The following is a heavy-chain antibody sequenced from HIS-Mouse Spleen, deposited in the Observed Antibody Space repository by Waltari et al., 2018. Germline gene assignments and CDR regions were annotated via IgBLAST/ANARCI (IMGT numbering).Heavy chain of an antibody. Sequence: QLQLQESGPGLVTPSETLSLTCPVSGGSISSSRSYWGWIRQPPGTGLEWIGSIYYSGSTYYNPSLKSRVTISVDTSKNQFSLKLSSVTAADTAVYYCAREIPYSSSWYDWYFDLWGRGTLVTVSS. CDR2: IYYSGST. J-gene: IGHJ2*01. V-gene: IGHV4-39*07. D-gene: IGHD6-13*01. CDR3: AREIPYSSSWYDWYFDL. CDR1: GGSISSSRSY.